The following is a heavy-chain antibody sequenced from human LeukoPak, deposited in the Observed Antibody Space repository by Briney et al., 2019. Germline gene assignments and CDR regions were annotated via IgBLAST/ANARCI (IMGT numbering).Heavy chain of an antibody. CDR2: MSNSGRTI. CDR3: ARDVGSGWFDY. Sequence: GGSLRLSCAASGFSCSSFEMNWVRQAPGKGREWVSYMSNSGRTIYYTDSVKGRFTISRDNAKNSLYLQMNSLRAEDTAVYYCARDVGSGWFDYWGQGTLVTVSS. J-gene: IGHJ4*02. V-gene: IGHV3-48*03. CDR1: GFSCSSFE. D-gene: IGHD6-19*01.